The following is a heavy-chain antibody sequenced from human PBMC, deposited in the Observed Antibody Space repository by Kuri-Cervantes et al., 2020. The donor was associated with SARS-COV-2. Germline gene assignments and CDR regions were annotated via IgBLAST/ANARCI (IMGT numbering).Heavy chain of an antibody. J-gene: IGHJ4*02. CDR1: GFTFSSYG. D-gene: IGHD5-18*01. V-gene: IGHV3-30*18. CDR2: ISYDGSNK. Sequence: GESLKISCAASGFTFSSYGMHWVRQAPGKGLEWVAVISYDGSNKYYADSVKGRFTISRDNSKNTLYLQMNSLRAEDTAVYYCAKDRPQGGYSYGPDYWGQGTLVTVSS. CDR3: AKDRPQGGYSYGPDY.